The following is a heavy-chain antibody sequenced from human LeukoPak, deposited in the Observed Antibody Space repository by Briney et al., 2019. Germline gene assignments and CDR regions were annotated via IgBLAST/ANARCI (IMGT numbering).Heavy chain of an antibody. CDR3: ASETLSGPDY. V-gene: IGHV1-69*05. Sequence: SVKVSCKASGGTFSSYAISWVRQAPGQGLEWMGRIIPIFGTANYAQKFQGRVTITTDESTSTAYMELSSLRSEDTAVYYCASETLSGPDYWGQGTLVTVSS. J-gene: IGHJ4*02. CDR1: GGTFSSYA. D-gene: IGHD2/OR15-2a*01. CDR2: IIPIFGTA.